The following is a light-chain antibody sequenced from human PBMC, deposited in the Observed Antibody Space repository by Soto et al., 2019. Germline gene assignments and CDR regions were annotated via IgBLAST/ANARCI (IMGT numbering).Light chain of an antibody. CDR1: QSISSY. Sequence: IILTQSPPTLSFSPVDTATLCCRASQSISSYLSWYQQKPGQAPRPVIYDTSNRATDTPARFSGSGSGTDFTLTISSLEPEDFAVYYCQQYSNWPPPFGQGTRLEIK. CDR2: DTS. V-gene: IGKV3-11*01. J-gene: IGKJ5*01. CDR3: QQYSNWPPP.